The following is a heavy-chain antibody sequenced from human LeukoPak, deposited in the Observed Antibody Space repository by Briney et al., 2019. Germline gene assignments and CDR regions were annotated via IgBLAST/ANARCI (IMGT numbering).Heavy chain of an antibody. V-gene: IGHV4-39*07. Sequence: KSSETLSLTCTVSGGSISSSSYYWGWIRQPPGKGLEWIGSIYYSGSTNYNPSLKSRVTISVDTSKNQFSLKLSSVTAADTAVYYCARGFGLLWFGELKSSPGWFDPWGQGTLVTVSS. CDR1: GGSISSSSYY. CDR3: ARGFGLLWFGELKSSPGWFDP. J-gene: IGHJ5*02. D-gene: IGHD3-10*01. CDR2: IYYSGST.